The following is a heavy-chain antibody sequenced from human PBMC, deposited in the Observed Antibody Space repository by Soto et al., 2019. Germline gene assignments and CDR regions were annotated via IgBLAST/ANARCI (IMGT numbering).Heavy chain of an antibody. CDR3: ARLYGSSWLDY. J-gene: IGHJ4*02. CDR2: INSDGSIT. V-gene: IGHV3-74*01. D-gene: IGHD6-13*01. Sequence: GGSLRLSCSASGFTFSSYWIHWVRQAPGKGLVWVSRINSDGSITNYADSVKGRFTISRDNAKNSLYLQMNSLRAEDTAVYYCARLYGSSWLDYWGQGTLVTVSS. CDR1: GFTFSSYW.